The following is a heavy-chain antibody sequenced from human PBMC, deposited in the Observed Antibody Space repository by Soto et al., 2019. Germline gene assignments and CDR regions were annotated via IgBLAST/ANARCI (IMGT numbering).Heavy chain of an antibody. D-gene: IGHD5-18*01. J-gene: IGHJ6*02. CDR1: GGSVSSGVYY. CDR2: IYYNGNT. Sequence: SETLSLTCTVSGGSVSSGVYYWSWLRKPPGKGLEWIGNIYYNGNTNYNPSLKSRVAISVDTSKNQFSLKVSSVTAADTAVYYCARVAYSSPYYYYGMDVWGQGTPVTVSS. V-gene: IGHV4-61*08. CDR3: ARVAYSSPYYYYGMDV.